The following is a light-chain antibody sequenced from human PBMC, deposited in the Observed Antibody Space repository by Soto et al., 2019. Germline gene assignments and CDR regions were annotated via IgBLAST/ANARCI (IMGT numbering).Light chain of an antibody. Sequence: EIVLTQSPGTLSLSKGERATLSCRASQSVSSSYLAWYQQKPGQAPRLLIYGASSRATGIPDRFSGSGSGTDFTLTISRLEPEDFAVYDCQQYTTFGQGTKVDIK. V-gene: IGKV3-20*01. CDR2: GAS. J-gene: IGKJ1*01. CDR1: QSVSSSY. CDR3: QQYTT.